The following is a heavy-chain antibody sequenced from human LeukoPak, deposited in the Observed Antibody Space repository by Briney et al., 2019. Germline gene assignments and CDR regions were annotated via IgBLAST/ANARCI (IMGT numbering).Heavy chain of an antibody. V-gene: IGHV4-39*01. J-gene: IGHJ4*02. CDR2: IYYSGST. CDR3: ASFYGSGSPPRFDY. CDR1: GGSISSSSYY. Sequence: PSETLSLTCTVSGGSISSSSYYWGWIRQPPGKGLEWIGSIYYSGSTYYNPSLKSRVTKSVDTSKNQFSLKLSSVTAADTAVYYCASFYGSGSPPRFDYWGQGTLVTVSS. D-gene: IGHD3-10*01.